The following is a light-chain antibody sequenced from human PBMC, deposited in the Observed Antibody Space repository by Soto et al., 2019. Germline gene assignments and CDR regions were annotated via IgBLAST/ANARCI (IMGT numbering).Light chain of an antibody. V-gene: IGKV3D-15*01. CDR3: QQYNNWPLT. CDR2: DAS. J-gene: IGKJ4*01. CDR1: QSISRT. Sequence: EIVLTQSLGTLSLAPGERATLSCRASQSISRTLAWYQQKSGQPPRLLIYDASTRATGFPARFSGSGPGTEFTLTISSLQSEDFAVYYCQQYNNWPLTFGGGTKVDIK.